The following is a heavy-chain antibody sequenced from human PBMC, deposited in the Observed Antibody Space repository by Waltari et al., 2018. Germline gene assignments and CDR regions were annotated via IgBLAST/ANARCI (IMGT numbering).Heavy chain of an antibody. CDR1: GYTFKNLW. V-gene: IGHV5-51*01. D-gene: IGHD3-22*01. Sequence: VQLVQSGAEVRKAGESLKISCQVSGYTFKNLWIGWVRQMHGKGLEWMGIIYPGDSDARYSPSFEGQVTMSVDESTNTAYLQWSSLKASDSAMYYCARHYYYDNSGFPDSWGQGTLVTVAS. CDR3: ARHYYYDNSGFPDS. J-gene: IGHJ4*02. CDR2: IYPGDSDA.